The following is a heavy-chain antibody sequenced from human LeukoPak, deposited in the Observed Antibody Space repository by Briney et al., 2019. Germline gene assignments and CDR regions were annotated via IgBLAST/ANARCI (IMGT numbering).Heavy chain of an antibody. V-gene: IGHV3-53*01. CDR2: IYSGNNT. CDR3: ARTVGYGDYSWSDP. J-gene: IGHJ5*02. D-gene: IGHD4-17*01. CDR1: GFTVSSNY. Sequence: GGSLRLSCAASGFTVSSNYMSWVRQAPGKGLEWVSVIYSGNNTYYADSVKGRFTISRDTSKNTLYLQMNNLRAEDTAVYYCARTVGYGDYSWSDPWGQGTLVTVSS.